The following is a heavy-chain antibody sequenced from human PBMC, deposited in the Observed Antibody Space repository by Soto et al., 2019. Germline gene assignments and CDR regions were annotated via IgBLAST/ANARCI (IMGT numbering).Heavy chain of an antibody. CDR3: ARGVLPMRPLWFGELSGDGYYFEY. J-gene: IGHJ4*02. D-gene: IGHD3-10*01. CDR2: ISAYNGNT. V-gene: IGHV1-18*01. Sequence: QVQLVQSGAEVKKPGASVKVSCKASGYTFTSYGISWVRQAPGQGLEWMGWISAYNGNTNYAQKLQGRVTMTTDTSTSTGYMELRSLRSDDTAVYYCARGVLPMRPLWFGELSGDGYYFEYWGQGTLVTVSS. CDR1: GYTFTSYG.